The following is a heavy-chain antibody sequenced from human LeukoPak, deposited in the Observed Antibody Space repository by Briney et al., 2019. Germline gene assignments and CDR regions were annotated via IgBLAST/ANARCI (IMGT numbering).Heavy chain of an antibody. CDR3: ARGLFLSGYLDAFDI. V-gene: IGHV3-30*04. D-gene: IGHD3-22*01. J-gene: IGHJ3*02. CDR1: GFTFSSYE. Sequence: GGSLRLSCAASGFTFSSYEMNWVRQAPGKGLDWVAVILEDGSIQYYADSVKGRFTISRDNSKNTLFLQMNSLRVEDTAVYYCARGLFLSGYLDAFDIWGQGTVVTVSS. CDR2: ILEDGSIQ.